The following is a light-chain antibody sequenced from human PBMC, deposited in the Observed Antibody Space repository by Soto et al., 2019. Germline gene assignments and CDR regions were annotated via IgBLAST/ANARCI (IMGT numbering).Light chain of an antibody. J-gene: IGLJ2*01. CDR2: EVN. CDR1: SSDVGGYNY. Sequence: QSVLTQPPYASGAPGQSVTISCTGTSSDVGGYNYVSWYQQHPGKAPKVMIYEVNKRPSGVPDRFSGSKSGNVASLTVSGLQIEDEADYYCISFAGTNNPQFGGGTKLTVL. V-gene: IGLV2-8*01. CDR3: ISFAGTNNPQ.